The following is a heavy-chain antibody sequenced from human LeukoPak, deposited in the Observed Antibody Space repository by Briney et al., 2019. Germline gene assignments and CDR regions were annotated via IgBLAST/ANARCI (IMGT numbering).Heavy chain of an antibody. D-gene: IGHD1-26*01. V-gene: IGHV3-21*01. J-gene: IGHJ6*03. Sequence: GSLILSCSASGFTFSNYNMNWVRHAPGKSLEWVSSITSDGRLKYYVDSVRGRFTISRDNDKPSLFLQVDSLRDEDKAVYYCGRDPYSGRYGHLYYYYMDVWGKGTMVTVSS. CDR2: ITSDGRLK. CDR1: GFTFSNYN. CDR3: GRDPYSGRYGHLYYYYMDV.